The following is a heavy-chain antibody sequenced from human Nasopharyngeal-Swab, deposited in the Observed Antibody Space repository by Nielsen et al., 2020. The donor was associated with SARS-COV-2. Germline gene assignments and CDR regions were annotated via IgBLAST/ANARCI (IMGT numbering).Heavy chain of an antibody. Sequence: GVLKISCAASGFTFNIYWMSWVRQAPGKGLEWVANIKQDGSERYYVDSVKGRFTISRDNAKNSVYLQMNSLRVEDTAVYYCARPYGGNSFWYFDLWGRGTLVTVSS. CDR2: IKQDGSER. CDR1: GFTFNIYW. J-gene: IGHJ2*01. D-gene: IGHD4-23*01. V-gene: IGHV3-7*03. CDR3: ARPYGGNSFWYFDL.